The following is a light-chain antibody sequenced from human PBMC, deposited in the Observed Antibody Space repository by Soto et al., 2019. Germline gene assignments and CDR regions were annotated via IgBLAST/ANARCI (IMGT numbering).Light chain of an antibody. V-gene: IGLV2-14*01. Sequence: QSVLTQPASVSGSPGQSIAISCTGTSSDVGGYNSVSWYQQYPGKAPKLMIHDVSNRPSGVSDRFSGSKSGNTASLTISGLQAEDDADYYCSSWTSSTSYVFGSGTKVTVL. CDR3: SSWTSSTSYV. CDR2: DVS. CDR1: SSDVGGYNS. J-gene: IGLJ1*01.